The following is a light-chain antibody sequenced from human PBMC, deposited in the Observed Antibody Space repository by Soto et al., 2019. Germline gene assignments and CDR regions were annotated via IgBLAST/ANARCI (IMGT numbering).Light chain of an antibody. CDR1: SSDVGGYNY. J-gene: IGLJ3*02. V-gene: IGLV2-14*01. CDR2: EVS. CDR3: SSFAISTLVV. Sequence: QSALTQPASVSGSPGQSITISCTGTSSDVGGYNYVSWYQQHPGKAPKLIIYEVSNRPSGVSNRFSGSKSGNTASLTISGLQAEDEADYYCSSFAISTLVVFGGGTKLTVL.